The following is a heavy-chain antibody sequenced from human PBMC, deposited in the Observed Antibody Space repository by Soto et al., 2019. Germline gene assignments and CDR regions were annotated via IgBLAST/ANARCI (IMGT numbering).Heavy chain of an antibody. CDR1: GGTFSSYA. J-gene: IGHJ6*02. Sequence: SVKVSCKASGGTFSSYAISWVRQAPGQGLEWMGGIIPIFGTANYAQKFQGRVTITADESTSTAYMELSSLRSEDTAVYYCARGGXVGATTTGDYYYYGMDVWGQGTTVTVSS. CDR2: IIPIFGTA. D-gene: IGHD1-26*01. CDR3: ARGGXVGATTTGDYYYYGMDV. V-gene: IGHV1-69*13.